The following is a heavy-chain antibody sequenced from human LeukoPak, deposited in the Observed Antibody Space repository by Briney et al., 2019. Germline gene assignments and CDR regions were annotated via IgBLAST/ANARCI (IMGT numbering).Heavy chain of an antibody. CDR2: IPHDESYK. CDR1: GFSFSDYG. Sequence: PGGSLRLSCEVSGFSFSDYGMHWVRQAPGKGLEWVAFIPHDESYKYYADSVTGRFTISRDTSKNILYLQMDGLRAEDTAVYYCEGVATVGIYWGQGTLVTVSS. J-gene: IGHJ4*02. D-gene: IGHD6-13*01. V-gene: IGHV3-30*02. CDR3: EGVATVGIY.